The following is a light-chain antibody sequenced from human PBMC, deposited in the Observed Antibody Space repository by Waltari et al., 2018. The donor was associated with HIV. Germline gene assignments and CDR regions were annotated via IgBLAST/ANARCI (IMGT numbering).Light chain of an antibody. Sequence: SSVLTQTPSVSVAPGQTARTTCGGDNHGNRRVHWYQQKPGQAPVLVVYDNIDRPSGIPERFSGSRSGNTATLTISRVEVGDEDDYYCQVWDTNSDHRVFGGGTKLTVL. V-gene: IGLV3-21*02. J-gene: IGLJ2*01. CDR1: NHGNRR. CDR2: DNI. CDR3: QVWDTNSDHRV.